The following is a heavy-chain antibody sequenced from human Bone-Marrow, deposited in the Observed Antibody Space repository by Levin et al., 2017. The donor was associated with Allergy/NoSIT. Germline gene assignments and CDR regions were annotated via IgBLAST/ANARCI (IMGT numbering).Heavy chain of an antibody. D-gene: IGHD6-19*01. J-gene: IGHJ4*02. CDR2: MSYNGGS. CDR3: ASDRDRSAWYFY. CDR1: GASISYYY. V-gene: IGHV4-59*01. Sequence: SETLSLTCTVSGASISYYYWTWIRQPPGKGLEWIGTMSYNGGSDYNPSLRSRVTMSRDVSKGQLSLKLDFVTAADTAVYYCASDRDRSAWYFYWGQGILVTVSS.